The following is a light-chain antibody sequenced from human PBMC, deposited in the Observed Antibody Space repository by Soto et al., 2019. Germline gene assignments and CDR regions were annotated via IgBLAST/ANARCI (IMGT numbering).Light chain of an antibody. V-gene: IGLV3-21*04. CDR3: QVWDTSSTDHPLYV. CDR2: YDS. J-gene: IGLJ1*01. Sequence: SYELTQPPSVSVAPGHTATITCGGDNIESRSVHWYQQKPGQAPVLVIYYDSDRPSGIPERFSGSNSGNTATLTISRVEAGDEADYYCQVWDTSSTDHPLYVFGTGTKFTVL. CDR1: NIESRS.